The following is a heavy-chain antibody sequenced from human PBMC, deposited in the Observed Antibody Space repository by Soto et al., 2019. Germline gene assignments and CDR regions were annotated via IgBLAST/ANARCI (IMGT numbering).Heavy chain of an antibody. CDR3: ARDRSLTPRSGTPIPHY. J-gene: IGHJ4*02. CDR2: INGDGSST. CDR1: GFIFSSYW. Sequence: GSLRLSCAASGFIFSSYWMHWVRQAPGKGLVWVSCINGDGSSTNYADSVKGRFTISRDNAKNTLYLQMKSLRAEDSAVYYCARDRSLTPRSGTPIPHYWGQGT. V-gene: IGHV3-74*01. D-gene: IGHD1-26*01.